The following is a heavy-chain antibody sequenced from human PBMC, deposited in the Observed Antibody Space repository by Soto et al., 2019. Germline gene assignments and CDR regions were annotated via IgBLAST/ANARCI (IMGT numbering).Heavy chain of an antibody. CDR3: ARSVVVAATGWFDP. Sequence: ASVKVSCKASGYTFTSYGISWVRQAPGQGLEWMGWISAYNGNTNYAQKLQGRVTMTTDTSTSTAYMELRSLGSDDTAVYYCARSVVVAATGWFDPWGQGTLVTVSS. V-gene: IGHV1-18*01. CDR1: GYTFTSYG. J-gene: IGHJ5*02. D-gene: IGHD2-15*01. CDR2: ISAYNGNT.